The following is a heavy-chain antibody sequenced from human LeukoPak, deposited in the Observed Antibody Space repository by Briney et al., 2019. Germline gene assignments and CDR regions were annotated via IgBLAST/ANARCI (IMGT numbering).Heavy chain of an antibody. D-gene: IGHD6-19*01. V-gene: IGHV1-69*06. Sequence: ASVKVSCKASGGTFSSYAISWVRQAAGQGLEWMGGIIPIFGTANYAQKFQGRVTITADKSTSTAYMELSSLRSEDTAVYYCARGLSGPADGMDVWGKGTTVTVSS. J-gene: IGHJ6*04. CDR2: IIPIFGTA. CDR3: ARGLSGPADGMDV. CDR1: GGTFSSYA.